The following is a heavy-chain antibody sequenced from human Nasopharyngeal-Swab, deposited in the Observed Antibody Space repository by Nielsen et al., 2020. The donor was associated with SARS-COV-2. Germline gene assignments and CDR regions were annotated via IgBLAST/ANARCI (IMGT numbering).Heavy chain of an antibody. V-gene: IGHV3-30*18. Sequence: GESLKTSCAASGFTFSSYGMHWVRQAPGKGLEWVAVISYDGSNKYYADSVKGRFTISRDKSKNTLYLQMNSLRAEDTAVYYCAKSHGGSYYSHFDYWGQGTLVTVSS. CDR1: GFTFSSYG. J-gene: IGHJ4*02. CDR2: ISYDGSNK. D-gene: IGHD1-26*01. CDR3: AKSHGGSYYSHFDY.